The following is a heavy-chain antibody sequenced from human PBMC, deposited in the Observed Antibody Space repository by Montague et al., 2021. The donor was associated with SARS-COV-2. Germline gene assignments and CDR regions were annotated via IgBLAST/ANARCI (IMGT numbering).Heavy chain of an antibody. J-gene: IGHJ4*02. D-gene: IGHD3-10*01. CDR1: GFTFSSYT. CDR2: ITGSSACT. Sequence: SLRLSCAASGFTFSSYTMSWVRQAPGKGLEWVSGITGSSACTYYADSVKGRFTISRDNSKNTLYLQMSSLRAEDTAVYYCAKASSSGFGESDCWGQGTLVTVSS. V-gene: IGHV3-23*01. CDR3: AKASSSGFGESDC.